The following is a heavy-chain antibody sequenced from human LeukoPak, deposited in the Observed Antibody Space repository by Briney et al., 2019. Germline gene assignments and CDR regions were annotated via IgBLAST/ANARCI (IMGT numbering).Heavy chain of an antibody. CDR2: ISGSGGST. CDR1: GFTFINYA. CDR3: AKATIIAVPAASFDY. Sequence: GGSLRLSCAASGFTFINYAMSWVRQAPGKGLEWVSVISGSGGSTYYADSVKGRFTISRDNSKNTLYLQMNSLRADDTAIYHCAKATIIAVPAASFDYWGQGTLVTVSS. J-gene: IGHJ4*02. V-gene: IGHV3-23*01. D-gene: IGHD2-2*01.